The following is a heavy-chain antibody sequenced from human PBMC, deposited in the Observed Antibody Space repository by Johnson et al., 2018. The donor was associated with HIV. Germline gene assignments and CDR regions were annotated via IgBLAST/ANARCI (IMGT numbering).Heavy chain of an antibody. Sequence: VQLVESGGGLIQPGGSLRLSCAVSGFTFSSSAMSWVRQAPGKGLEWVSGISGSGGSTFYADSVKGRFTISRDNSKNNLYLQINSLRVEDTAVYYCAKDVRGRDSSSWLLDIWGQGTMVTVSS. CDR2: ISGSGGST. CDR1: GFTFSSSA. J-gene: IGHJ3*02. V-gene: IGHV3-23*04. D-gene: IGHD6-13*01. CDR3: AKDVRGRDSSSWLLDI.